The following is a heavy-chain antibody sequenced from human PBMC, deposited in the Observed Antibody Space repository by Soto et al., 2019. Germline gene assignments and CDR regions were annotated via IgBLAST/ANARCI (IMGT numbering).Heavy chain of an antibody. Sequence: GGSLRLSCAASGFTFSSYGMHWVRQAPGKGLEWVAVISYDGSNKYYADSVKGRFTISRDNSKNTLYLQMNSLRAEDTAVYYCAKTTAGGEYQLLWPLDYWGQGTLVTVSS. D-gene: IGHD2-2*01. CDR3: AKTTAGGEYQLLWPLDY. J-gene: IGHJ4*02. V-gene: IGHV3-30*18. CDR1: GFTFSSYG. CDR2: ISYDGSNK.